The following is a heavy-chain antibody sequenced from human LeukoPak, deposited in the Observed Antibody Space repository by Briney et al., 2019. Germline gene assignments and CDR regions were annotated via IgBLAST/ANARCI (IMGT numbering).Heavy chain of an antibody. CDR1: GGTFSSYA. CDR2: IIPIFGTE. J-gene: IGHJ4*02. Sequence: SVTVSCKASGGTFSSYAISWVRQAPGQGLEWMGGIIPIFGTENYAQKFQGRVTITADESTSTAYMELSSLRSEDTAVYYCARDGDYGYSSGWLGYDWGQGTLVTVSS. CDR3: ARDGDYGYSSGWLGYD. V-gene: IGHV1-69*01. D-gene: IGHD6-19*01.